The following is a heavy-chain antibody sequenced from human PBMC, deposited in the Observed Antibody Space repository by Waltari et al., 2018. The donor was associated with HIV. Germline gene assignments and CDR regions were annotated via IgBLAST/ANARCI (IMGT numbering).Heavy chain of an antibody. CDR2: IYYSGST. CDR3: AREGDYGDYNGMDV. D-gene: IGHD4-17*01. J-gene: IGHJ6*02. Sequence: QVQLQESGPGLVTPSQTLSLTCTVSGCSISSGGYYWCWFRQHPGKGLEWIGYIYYSGSTYYNPSLKSRVTISVDTSKNQFSLKLSSVTAADTAVYYCAREGDYGDYNGMDVWGQGTTVTVSS. CDR1: GCSISSGGYY. V-gene: IGHV4-31*03.